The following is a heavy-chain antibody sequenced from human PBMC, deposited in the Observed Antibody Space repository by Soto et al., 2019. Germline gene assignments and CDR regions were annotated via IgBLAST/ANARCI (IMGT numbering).Heavy chain of an antibody. CDR2: IWYDGSKI. CDR1: GFTFSSYG. V-gene: IGHV3-33*01. Sequence: HPGGSLRLSCAASGFTFSSYGMHCVRQAPGKGLEWVAVIWYDGSKIDYADSVKGRFTISRDNSKSTLYLQMNSLRAEDTAVYYCARPLEQHQLGFGMDVWGQG. D-gene: IGHD6-13*01. J-gene: IGHJ6*01. CDR3: ARPLEQHQLGFGMDV.